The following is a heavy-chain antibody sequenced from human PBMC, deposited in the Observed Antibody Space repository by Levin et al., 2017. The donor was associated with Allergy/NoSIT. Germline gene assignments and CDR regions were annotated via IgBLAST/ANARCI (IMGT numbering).Heavy chain of an antibody. V-gene: IGHV3-15*07. J-gene: IGHJ4*02. D-gene: IGHD1-7*01. CDR2: IKSKTDGGTK. Sequence: GGSLRLSCAASGFTFNNAWMHWVRQAPGKGLEWVGRIKSKTDGGTKDYAAPVEGRFTISRDDSKTTLYLQMNSLKTEDTAVYYCTTDRPGTGTTAYWGQGSLVTVSS. CDR3: TTDRPGTGTTAY. CDR1: GFTFNNAW.